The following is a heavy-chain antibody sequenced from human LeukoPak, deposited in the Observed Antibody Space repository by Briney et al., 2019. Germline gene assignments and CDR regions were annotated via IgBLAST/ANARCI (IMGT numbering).Heavy chain of an antibody. V-gene: IGHV4-34*01. CDR3: ARGNIMITFGGVIVIPYSWFDP. CDR1: GGSFSGYY. D-gene: IGHD3-16*02. CDR2: INHSGST. Sequence: SETLSLTCAVYGGSFSGYYWSWIRQPPGKGLEWIGEINHSGSTNYNPSLKSRVTISVDTSKNQFSLKLSSVTAADTAVYYCARGNIMITFGGVIVIPYSWFDPWGQGTLVTVSS. J-gene: IGHJ5*02.